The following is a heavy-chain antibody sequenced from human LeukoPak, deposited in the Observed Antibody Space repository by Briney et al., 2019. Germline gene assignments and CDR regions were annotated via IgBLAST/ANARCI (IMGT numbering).Heavy chain of an antibody. D-gene: IGHD2-15*01. V-gene: IGHV3-9*01. Sequence: GGSLRLSCAASGFTFDDYAMHWVRQAPGKGLEWVSGISWNSGSIGYADSVKGRFTISRDNAKNPLYLQMNSLRAEDTAVYYCARYCSGGSCYRGAPFDYWGQGTLVTVSS. CDR3: ARYCSGGSCYRGAPFDY. CDR2: ISWNSGSI. CDR1: GFTFDDYA. J-gene: IGHJ4*02.